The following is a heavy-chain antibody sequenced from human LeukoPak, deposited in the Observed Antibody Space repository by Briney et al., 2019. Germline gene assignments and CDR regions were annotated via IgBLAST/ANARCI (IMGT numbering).Heavy chain of an antibody. CDR2: INPNSGGT. CDR1: GYTFTGYY. D-gene: IGHD3-22*01. Sequence: ASVKVSCKASGYTFTGYYMHWVRQAPGQGLEWMGWINPNSGGTNYAQKFQGRVTMTRDTSISTAYMELSRLRSDDTAVYYCARDSAEDYYDSSGYYQSVAFDIWGQGTMVTVSS. V-gene: IGHV1-2*02. CDR3: ARDSAEDYYDSSGYYQSVAFDI. J-gene: IGHJ3*02.